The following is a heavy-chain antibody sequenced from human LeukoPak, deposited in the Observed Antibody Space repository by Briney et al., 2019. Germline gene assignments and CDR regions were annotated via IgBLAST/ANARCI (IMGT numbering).Heavy chain of an antibody. Sequence: PGGSLRLSCAASRFTFSSYWMSWVRQAPGKGLEWVANIKQDGSEKYYEDSVKGRFTISRDNAKNSLYLQLNSLRAEDTAVYYCARARGGYDFDYWGQGTLVTVSS. D-gene: IGHD5-12*01. CDR1: RFTFSSYW. CDR2: IKQDGSEK. V-gene: IGHV3-7*03. J-gene: IGHJ4*02. CDR3: ARARGGYDFDY.